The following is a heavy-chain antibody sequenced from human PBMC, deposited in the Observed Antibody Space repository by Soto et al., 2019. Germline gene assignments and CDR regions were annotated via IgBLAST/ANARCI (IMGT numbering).Heavy chain of an antibody. V-gene: IGHV4-59*01. D-gene: IGHD3-10*01. CDR3: ARAPRSGDRFDY. CDR1: GGSIRSYY. Sequence: NPSETLSLTCTVSGGSIRSYYWAWIRQPPGKGLEWIGYIYSGGSTFYKPSLKSRVTISIDTSKNQFSLRLSSVSAVDTAVYYCARAPRSGDRFDYWGQGALVTVSS. J-gene: IGHJ4*02. CDR2: IYSGGST.